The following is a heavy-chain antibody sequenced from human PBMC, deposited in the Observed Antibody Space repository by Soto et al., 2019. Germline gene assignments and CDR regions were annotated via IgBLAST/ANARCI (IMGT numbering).Heavy chain of an antibody. D-gene: IGHD2-2*01. J-gene: IGHJ3*02. CDR3: ARAQNVPAAIFAFDI. CDR1: GGSFSGYY. V-gene: IGHV4-34*01. Sequence: QVQLQQWGAGLLKPSETLSLTCAVYGGSFSGYYWSWIRQPPGKGLEWIGEINHSGSTNYNPSLKGRVTISVEPSKNQFSLKLSSVTAADTAVYYCARAQNVPAAIFAFDILGQGTMVTVSS. CDR2: INHSGST.